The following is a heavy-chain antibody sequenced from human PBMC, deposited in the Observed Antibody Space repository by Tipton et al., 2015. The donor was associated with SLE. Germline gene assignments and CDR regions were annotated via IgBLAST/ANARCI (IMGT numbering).Heavy chain of an antibody. Sequence: LRLSCTVSDASMNYYYWTWIRQPPGKGLEWIGSIFYTGSTYYNPSLKSRVSFSIDTSKHQFSLKLNSVTAADTAVYYCARRHYSGPFDSWGQGTLVTVSS. J-gene: IGHJ4*02. CDR2: IFYTGST. CDR3: ARRHYSGPFDS. CDR1: DASMNYYY. D-gene: IGHD5-12*01. V-gene: IGHV4-39*07.